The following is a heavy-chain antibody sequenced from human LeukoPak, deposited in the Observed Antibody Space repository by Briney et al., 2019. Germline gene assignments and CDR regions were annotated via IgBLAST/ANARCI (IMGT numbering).Heavy chain of an antibody. J-gene: IGHJ4*02. D-gene: IGHD6-6*01. CDR2: ISGSGGST. V-gene: IGHV3-23*01. CDR3: AKDPFRAARRPNDY. CDR1: GFTFSSYA. Sequence: GGSLRLSCAASGFTFSSYAMSWVRQAPGKGLEWVSAISGSGGSTYYADSVKGRFTISRENSKNTLYLQMNSLRAEDTAVYYCAKDPFRAARRPNDYWGQGTLVTVSS.